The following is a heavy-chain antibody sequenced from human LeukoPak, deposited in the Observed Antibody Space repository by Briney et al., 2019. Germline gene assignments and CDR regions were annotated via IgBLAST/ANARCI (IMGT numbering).Heavy chain of an antibody. D-gene: IGHD6-19*01. J-gene: IGHJ4*02. CDR1: GYSFTGYY. V-gene: IGHV1-2*02. Sequence: GASVKVSCKASGYSFTGYYMHWVRQAPGQGLEWMGWINPYSGGTNYAQKFQGRVTMTRDTSISTAYMELSSLRSEDTAVYYCARSVTVAGTRVLSYWGQGTLATVSS. CDR3: ARSVTVAGTRVLSY. CDR2: INPYSGGT.